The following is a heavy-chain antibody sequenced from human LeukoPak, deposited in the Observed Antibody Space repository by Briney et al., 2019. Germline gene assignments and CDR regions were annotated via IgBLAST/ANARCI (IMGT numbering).Heavy chain of an antibody. CDR1: GFTFSSYA. V-gene: IGHV3-30*04. D-gene: IGHD3-10*01. J-gene: IGHJ3*02. Sequence: GGSLRLSCAALGFTFSSYAMHWVRQAPGKGLEWVAVISYDGSNKYYADSVKGRFTISRDNSKNTLYLQMNSLRAEDTAVYYCARDGRVRVPEGAFDIWGQGTMVTVSS. CDR3: ARDGRVRVPEGAFDI. CDR2: ISYDGSNK.